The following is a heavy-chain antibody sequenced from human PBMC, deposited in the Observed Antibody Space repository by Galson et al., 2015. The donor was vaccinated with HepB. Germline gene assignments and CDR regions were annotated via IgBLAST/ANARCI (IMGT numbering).Heavy chain of an antibody. CDR1: GYSISSGYY. V-gene: IGHV4-38-2*02. Sequence: LTCTVSGYSISSGYYWGWIRQPPGKGLEWIGSIYHSGSTYYNPSLKSRVTISVDTSKNQFSLKLSSVTAADTAVYYCARDLAVAADDYWGQGTLVTVSS. CDR3: ARDLAVAADDY. D-gene: IGHD6-19*01. J-gene: IGHJ4*02. CDR2: IYHSGST.